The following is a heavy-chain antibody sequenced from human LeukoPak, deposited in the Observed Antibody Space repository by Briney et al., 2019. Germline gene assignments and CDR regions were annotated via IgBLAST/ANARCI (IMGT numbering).Heavy chain of an antibody. J-gene: IGHJ3*01. Sequence: GGSLRLSCAASGFTFNDCYMNWIRQAPGKGLGWVSYISSSGSTRYYADSLKGRFTISRDNAGNSLYLQMDSLRADDTAVYYCARDRSRMVRGIDALDLWGQGTMVTVSS. CDR1: GFTFNDCY. D-gene: IGHD3-10*01. CDR2: ISSSGSTR. V-gene: IGHV3-11*01. CDR3: ARDRSRMVRGIDALDL.